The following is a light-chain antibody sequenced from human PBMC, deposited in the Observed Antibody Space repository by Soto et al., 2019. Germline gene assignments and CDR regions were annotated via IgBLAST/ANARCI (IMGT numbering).Light chain of an antibody. CDR3: QQYHTSPLM. CDR2: GAS. CDR1: QSVRSNY. J-gene: IGKJ1*01. Sequence: EVVLTQSPGTLSLSPGKRATLACWASQSVRSNYLAWYQQKPGQAPRLLIYGASSRATGIPDRFSGSGSGTEFTLTISRLEPEDLAVYYCQQYHTSPLMFGQGTKVEIK. V-gene: IGKV3-20*01.